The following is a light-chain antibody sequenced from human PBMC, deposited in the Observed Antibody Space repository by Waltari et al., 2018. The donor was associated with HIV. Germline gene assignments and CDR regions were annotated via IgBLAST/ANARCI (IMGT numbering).Light chain of an antibody. CDR1: SSDVGSYDP. CDR3: CSYTGSSTRRPYV. Sequence: QSALPQPASVSGSPGQPITITGTGHSSDVGSYDPVYWYQQQPGKAPKGMIYEDSKRPSGFSNRFSGSKSGNTASLTISGLQAEDEADYYCCSYTGSSTRRPYVFGTGTKVTVL. CDR2: EDS. J-gene: IGLJ1*01. V-gene: IGLV2-23*01.